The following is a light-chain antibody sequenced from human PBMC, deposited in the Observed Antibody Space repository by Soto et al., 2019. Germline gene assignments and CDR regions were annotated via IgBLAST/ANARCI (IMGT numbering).Light chain of an antibody. V-gene: IGLV2-14*01. J-gene: IGLJ1*01. CDR3: ISYTGSSTPYV. Sequence: QSALTQPASVSGSPGQSITISCTGTSSDVGVYNYVSWYQQHPGKAPKLMIYGVTDRPSGVSSRFSGSKSGNTASLTISGLQAEDEADYYCISYTGSSTPYVFGTGTKVTVL. CDR2: GVT. CDR1: SSDVGVYNY.